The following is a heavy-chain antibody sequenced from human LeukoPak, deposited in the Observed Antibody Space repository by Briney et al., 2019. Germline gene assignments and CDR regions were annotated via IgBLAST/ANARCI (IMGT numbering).Heavy chain of an antibody. D-gene: IGHD3-22*01. J-gene: IGHJ4*02. Sequence: GGSLRLSCAASGFTFSSYAMSWVRQAPGKGLEWVSGISASGGSTYYADSVKGRFTISRDNSKNTLYLQMNSLRAEDTAIYYCTKGFGNYYESSGYYFNYWGQGTLVTGSS. CDR1: GFTFSSYA. V-gene: IGHV3-23*01. CDR2: ISASGGST. CDR3: TKGFGNYYESSGYYFNY.